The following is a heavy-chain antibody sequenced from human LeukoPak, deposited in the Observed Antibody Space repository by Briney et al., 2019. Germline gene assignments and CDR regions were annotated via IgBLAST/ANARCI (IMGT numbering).Heavy chain of an antibody. J-gene: IGHJ4*02. CDR3: ARGSYYYGSGSLLPFDY. CDR2: INHSGST. CDR1: GGSFSGYY. V-gene: IGHV4-34*01. Sequence: SETLSLTCAVYGGSFSGYYWSWIRQPPGKGLEWIGEINHSGSTNYNPSLKSRVTISVDTSKNQFSLKLSSVTAADTAVYYCARGSYYYGSGSLLPFDYWGQGTLVTVSS. D-gene: IGHD3-10*01.